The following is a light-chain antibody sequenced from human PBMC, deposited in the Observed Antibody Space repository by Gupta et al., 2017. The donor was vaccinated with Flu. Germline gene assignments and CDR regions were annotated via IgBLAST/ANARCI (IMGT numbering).Light chain of an antibody. Sequence: CILTHPHPVPECPGNPVTISSTRSSGSTASNYVQWYQQRPGSAPTTVIYGGSRRPSGVPDRFSGAVDSSSNSAALTSSELKTEDEADYYCRSYDLSGRVFGGGTKLTVL. CDR1: SGSTASNY. V-gene: IGLV6-57*03. CDR3: RSYDLSGRV. CDR2: GGS. J-gene: IGLJ3*02.